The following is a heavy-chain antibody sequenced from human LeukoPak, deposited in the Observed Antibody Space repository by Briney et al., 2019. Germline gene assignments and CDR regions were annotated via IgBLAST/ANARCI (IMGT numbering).Heavy chain of an antibody. D-gene: IGHD2-8*02. V-gene: IGHV3-74*01. Sequence: GGSLRLSCAASGFTFSAYWMHWIRQAPGKGLVWVSRIHSDGISTSYADSVKGRFAISRDNAKNTVYLQMNSLRAEDTAVYYCARGGVGSFDIWGQGTMVTVSS. CDR1: GFTFSAYW. J-gene: IGHJ3*02. CDR3: ARGGVGSFDI. CDR2: IHSDGIST.